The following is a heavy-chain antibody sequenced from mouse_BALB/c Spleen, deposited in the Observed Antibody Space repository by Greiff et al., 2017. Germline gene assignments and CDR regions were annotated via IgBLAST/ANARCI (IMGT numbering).Heavy chain of an antibody. V-gene: IGHV2-9*02. CDR1: GFSLTSYG. J-gene: IGHJ3*01. CDR2: IWAGGST. Sequence: QVQLKESGPGLVAPSQSLSITCTVSGFSLTSYGVHWVRQPPGKGLEWLGVIWAGGSTNYNSALMSRLSISKDNSKSQVFLKMNSLQTDDTAMYYCTRAPGAYWGQGTLVTVSA. CDR3: TRAPGAY.